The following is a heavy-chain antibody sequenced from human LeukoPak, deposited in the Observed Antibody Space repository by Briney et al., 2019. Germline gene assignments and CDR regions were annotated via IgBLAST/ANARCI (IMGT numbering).Heavy chain of an antibody. J-gene: IGHJ4*02. CDR3: ARMGLTIFRGGPGGY. V-gene: IGHV4-34*01. CDR1: AWSFSGYF. CDR2: INHSGST. D-gene: IGHD3-3*01. Sequence: SETLSLTCAVYAWSFSGYFWGWIRQPPGKGLQWIGEINHSGSTNYNPSLKSRVTISVDTSKNQFSLKLSSVTAAEAAVYYCARMGLTIFRGGPGGYWGQGTLVTVSS.